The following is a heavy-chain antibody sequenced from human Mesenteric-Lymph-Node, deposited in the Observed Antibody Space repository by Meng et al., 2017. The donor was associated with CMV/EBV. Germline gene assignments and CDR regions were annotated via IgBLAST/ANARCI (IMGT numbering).Heavy chain of an antibody. CDR3: VRDFDK. J-gene: IGHJ4*02. CDR2: INYAGTST. V-gene: IGHV3-74*01. CDR1: GFTFSRDW. Sequence: GSLDISCVASGFTFSRDWMYWVRQSPGKGLEWVARINYAGTSTFYSDSVKGRFTISRHSAENTVYLEMNRLTADDTALYYCVRDFDKWGQGTLVTVSS.